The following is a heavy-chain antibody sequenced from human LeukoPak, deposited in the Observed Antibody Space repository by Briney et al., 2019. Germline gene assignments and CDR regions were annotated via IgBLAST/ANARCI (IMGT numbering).Heavy chain of an antibody. V-gene: IGHV4-34*01. J-gene: IGHJ4*02. Sequence: SETLSLTCAVYGGSFSGYYWSWIRQPPGKGLEWIGEINHSGSTNYNPSLKSRVTISVDTSKNQFSLKLSSVTAADTAVYYCAGGGRLGWYYFDYWGQXTLVTVSS. CDR3: AGGGRLGWYYFDY. CDR1: GGSFSGYY. D-gene: IGHD2-21*01. CDR2: INHSGST.